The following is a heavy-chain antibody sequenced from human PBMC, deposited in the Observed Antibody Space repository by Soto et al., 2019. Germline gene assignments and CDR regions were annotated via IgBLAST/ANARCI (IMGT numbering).Heavy chain of an antibody. CDR1: GGXXXSYY. V-gene: IGHV4-4*07. J-gene: IGHJ4*02. CDR3: XRLYYYDSSGYFDY. Sequence: SATLSLXXTVSGGXXXSYYWSWXXXPAGKGLEXXGRXXTXGSTNYNPSLKSXVTMSVDTSKNQFSLKLSSVTAADTAXXXFXRLYYYDSSGYFDYWGQGTLVTVSS. CDR2: XXTXGST. D-gene: IGHD3-22*01.